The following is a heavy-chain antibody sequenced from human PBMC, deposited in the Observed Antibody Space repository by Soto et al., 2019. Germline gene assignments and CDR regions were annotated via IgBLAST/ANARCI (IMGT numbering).Heavy chain of an antibody. V-gene: IGHV1-18*01. CDR1: GYTFTSYG. CDR3: ARSDRGWHDLSAPRVFDY. Sequence: GASVKVSCKASGYTFTSYGISWVRQAPGQGLEWMGWISAYNGNTNYAQKLQGRVTMTTDTSTSTAYMELRSLRSDDTAVYYCARSDRGWHDLSAPRVFDYWGQGTLVTVSS. J-gene: IGHJ4*02. CDR2: ISAYNGNT. D-gene: IGHD3-10*01.